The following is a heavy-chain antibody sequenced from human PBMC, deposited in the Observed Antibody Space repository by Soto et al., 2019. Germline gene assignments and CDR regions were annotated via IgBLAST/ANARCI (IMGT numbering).Heavy chain of an antibody. D-gene: IGHD3-3*01. CDR2: IYYSGNS. CDR3: ARASPPALWSAPDNFYYGMDV. J-gene: IGHJ6*02. Sequence: QVQLQESGPGLVKPLQTLSLTCTVSGASISSGDHFWSWIRQPPGKGLEWIGFIYYSGNSNYNPSLKSRVTMSVATSKNQFSLKMRSVTAADTAVYSCARASPPALWSAPDNFYYGMDVWGQGTMVTVSS. V-gene: IGHV4-30-4*01. CDR1: GASISSGDHF.